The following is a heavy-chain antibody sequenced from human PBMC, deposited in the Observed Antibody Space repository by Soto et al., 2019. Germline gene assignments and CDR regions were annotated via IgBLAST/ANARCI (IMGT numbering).Heavy chain of an antibody. CDR2: IGFYGIKK. D-gene: IGHD3-10*01. Sequence: QVQLVESGGGVVQPGRSLRLSCAASGFTFSNYPFHWVRRAPGKRLERVAVIGFYGIKKLYDNPVKGRFTISRDDSKNTLYLQMNSLRDEDTAMYYCARDLFRGTPDYLDFWGQGTLVTVSS. CDR1: GFTFSNYP. V-gene: IGHV3-30*04. J-gene: IGHJ4*02. CDR3: ARDLFRGTPDYLDF.